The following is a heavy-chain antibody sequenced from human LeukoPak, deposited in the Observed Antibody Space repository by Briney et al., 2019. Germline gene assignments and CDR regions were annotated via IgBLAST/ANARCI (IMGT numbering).Heavy chain of an antibody. Sequence: SETLSLTCDVSGGSISSGLYSWSWIRQPLGKGLEWTGYIYYSGSTYYNPSLKSRVTISVDTSKNQFSLKLSSVTAADTAVYYCARRSSPGVPAAIAPASDYWGQGTLVTVSS. CDR2: IYYSGST. J-gene: IGHJ4*02. V-gene: IGHV4-31*11. CDR3: ARRSSPGVPAAIAPASDY. CDR1: GGSISSGLYS. D-gene: IGHD2-2*01.